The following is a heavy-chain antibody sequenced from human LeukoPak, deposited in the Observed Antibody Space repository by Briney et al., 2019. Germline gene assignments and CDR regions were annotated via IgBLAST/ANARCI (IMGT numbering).Heavy chain of an antibody. V-gene: IGHV4-34*01. J-gene: IGHJ4*02. CDR1: GGSFSGCY. Sequence: SETLSLTCAVNGGSFSGCYWTWIRQPPGKGLEWIGQINHRGSSNYNPSLKSRVTISVDTSKNHFSLNLSSVTAADTAVYFCARSRLYDFWSSYPYYWGQGTLVTVSS. CDR3: ARSRLYDFWSSYPYY. D-gene: IGHD3-3*01. CDR2: INHRGSS.